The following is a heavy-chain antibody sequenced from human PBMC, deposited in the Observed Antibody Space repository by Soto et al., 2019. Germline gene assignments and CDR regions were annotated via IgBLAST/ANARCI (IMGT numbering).Heavy chain of an antibody. CDR2: IYYSGST. J-gene: IGHJ4*02. V-gene: IGHV4-61*01. Sequence: QVQLQESGPGLVKPSETLSLTCTVSGGSVSSGRYYWSWIRQPPGKGLEWLGYIYYSGSTNYNHSLQSRVTISVDTSKNQFSLKLSSVTAADTAVYYCARGSGTSFYWGQGTLVTVSS. D-gene: IGHD3-3*01. CDR1: GGSVSSGRYY. CDR3: ARGSGTSFY.